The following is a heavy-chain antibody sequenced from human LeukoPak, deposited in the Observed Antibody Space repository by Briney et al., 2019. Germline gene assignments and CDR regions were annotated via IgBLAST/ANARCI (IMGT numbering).Heavy chain of an antibody. CDR3: ARGPDSGSYFDY. Sequence: GGSLRLSCAASGLTVSRNHMNWVRQAPGKGLEWGSVIYSGGSTYYADSVKGRFTISRDSSKNTLYLQMNSLRAEDTAVYYCARGPDSGSYFDYWGQGTLVTVSS. CDR1: GLTVSRNH. D-gene: IGHD1-26*01. CDR2: IYSGGST. J-gene: IGHJ4*02. V-gene: IGHV3-53*01.